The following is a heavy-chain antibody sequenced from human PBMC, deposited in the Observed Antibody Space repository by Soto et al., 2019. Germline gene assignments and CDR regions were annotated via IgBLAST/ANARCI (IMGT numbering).Heavy chain of an antibody. CDR3: VKDYGIAVAGAENLFDV. Sequence: QVHLVESGGGVVQAGRSLRLSCSASGFAFNIYGVHWVRQAPGKGLEWVAVISHDGSRKYYADSVKGRFTISRDNSKNTLYMQMNCLRVDDTAVYYCVKDYGIAVAGAENLFDVWGQGTLVSVSS. CDR2: ISHDGSRK. V-gene: IGHV3-30*18. CDR1: GFAFNIYG. D-gene: IGHD6-19*01. J-gene: IGHJ4*02.